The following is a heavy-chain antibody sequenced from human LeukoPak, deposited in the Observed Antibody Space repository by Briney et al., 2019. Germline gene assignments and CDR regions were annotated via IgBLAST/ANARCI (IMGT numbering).Heavy chain of an antibody. J-gene: IGHJ4*02. CDR1: GGTFSSYA. CDR3: ASKRGYSYGFDY. D-gene: IGHD5-18*01. CDR2: IIPIFGTA. V-gene: IGHV1-69*13. Sequence: SVKVSCKASGGTFSSYAISWVRQAPGQGLEWMGGIIPIFGTANYAQKFQGRVTITADESTSTAYMELSSLRSEDTAVYYCASKRGYSYGFDYWGQGTLVTVSS.